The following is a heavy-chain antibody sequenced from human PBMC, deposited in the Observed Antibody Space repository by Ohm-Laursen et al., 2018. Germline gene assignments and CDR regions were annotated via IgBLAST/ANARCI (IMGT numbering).Heavy chain of an antibody. CDR1: GFTFSTYS. CDR2: ISSSSSYI. CDR3: ASGLYSSSWYMEEDY. Sequence: SLRLSCTASGFTFSTYSMNWVRQAPGKGLEWVSSISSSSSYIYYADSVKGRFTISRDNAKNSLYLQMNSLRAEDTAVYYCASGLYSSSWYMEEDYWGQGTLVIVSS. V-gene: IGHV3-21*01. J-gene: IGHJ4*02. D-gene: IGHD6-13*01.